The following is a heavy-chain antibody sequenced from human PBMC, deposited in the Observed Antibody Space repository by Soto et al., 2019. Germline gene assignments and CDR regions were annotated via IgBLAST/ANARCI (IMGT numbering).Heavy chain of an antibody. CDR3: ANGFAVDGFYFES. V-gene: IGHV3-23*05. CDR1: GFTFNNYA. Sequence: GGSLRLSCVVSGFTFNNYAMGWVRQAPGKGLEWVSGITASGNSRYYADSVKDRFTVSRDNSRNTLFLQMDSLGVDDTGTYYCANGFAVDGFYFESWGQGTVGT. CDR2: ITASGNSR. J-gene: IGHJ4*02. D-gene: IGHD6-19*01.